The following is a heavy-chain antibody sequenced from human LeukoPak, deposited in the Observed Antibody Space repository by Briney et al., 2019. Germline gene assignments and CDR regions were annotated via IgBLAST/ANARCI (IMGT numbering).Heavy chain of an antibody. D-gene: IGHD3-10*01. J-gene: IGHJ6*03. V-gene: IGHV3-7*01. Sequence: GGSLRLSCAAPGFTFSSYWMSWVRQAPGKGLEWVANIKQDGSEKYYVDSVKGRFTISRDNAKNSLYLQMNSLRAEDTAVYYCARSGMRITMVRGLNYYYYYMDVWGKGTTVTVSS. CDR1: GFTFSSYW. CDR3: ARSGMRITMVRGLNYYYYYMDV. CDR2: IKQDGSEK.